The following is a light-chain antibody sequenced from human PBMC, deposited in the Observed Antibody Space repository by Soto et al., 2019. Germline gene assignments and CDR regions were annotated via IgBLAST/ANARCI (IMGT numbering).Light chain of an antibody. CDR3: SSYTSSSTFYV. V-gene: IGLV2-14*01. CDR2: EVS. J-gene: IGLJ1*01. CDR1: SSDVGGYNY. Sequence: QSALTQPASVSGSPGQSITISCTGTSSDVGGYNYVSWYQQHPGKVPKLMIYEVSNRPSGVSNRFSGSKSGNTASLTISGLQAEDEADYYCSSYTSSSTFYVFGTGTKLTVL.